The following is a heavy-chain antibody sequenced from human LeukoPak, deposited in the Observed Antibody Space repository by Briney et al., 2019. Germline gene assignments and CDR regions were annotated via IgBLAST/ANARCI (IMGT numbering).Heavy chain of an antibody. CDR3: ARTLYDSSGYNWFDP. CDR1: GYTFTGYY. D-gene: IGHD3-22*01. Sequence: ASVKVSCKASGYTFTGYYMHWVRQAPGQGLEWIGWINPNSGGTNYAQKFQGRVTMTRDTSISTAYMELSRLRSDDTAVYYCARTLYDSSGYNWFDPWGQGTLVTVSS. V-gene: IGHV1-2*02. J-gene: IGHJ5*02. CDR2: INPNSGGT.